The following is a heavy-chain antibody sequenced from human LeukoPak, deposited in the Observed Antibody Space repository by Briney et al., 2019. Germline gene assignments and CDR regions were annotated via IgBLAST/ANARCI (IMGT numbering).Heavy chain of an antibody. CDR1: GFTFSSYG. V-gene: IGHV3-33*01. Sequence: PGGSLRLSCAASGFTFSSYGMHWVRQAPGKGLEWVAVIWYDGSNKYYADSVKGRFTISRGNSKNTLYLQMNSLRAEDTAVYYCARNPVLVRGYYYYYGMDVWGQGTTVTVSS. CDR3: ARNPVLVRGYYYYYGMDV. D-gene: IGHD3-10*01. CDR2: IWYDGSNK. J-gene: IGHJ6*02.